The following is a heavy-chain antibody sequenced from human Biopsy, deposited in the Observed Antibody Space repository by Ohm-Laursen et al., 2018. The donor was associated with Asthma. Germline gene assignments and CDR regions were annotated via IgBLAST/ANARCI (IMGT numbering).Heavy chain of an antibody. Sequence: VKVSCKASGYNFISFAIHWVRQAPGQRLEWIGWVNTGNGDTKYSHKFQGRVTITRDTSASTAYMELRSLRSEDTATYYWARTYYDFLTGQVKDVFGVWGQGTMVTVSS. J-gene: IGHJ3*01. V-gene: IGHV1-3*04. D-gene: IGHD3-9*01. CDR1: GYNFISFA. CDR3: ARTYYDFLTGQVKDVFGV. CDR2: VNTGNGDT.